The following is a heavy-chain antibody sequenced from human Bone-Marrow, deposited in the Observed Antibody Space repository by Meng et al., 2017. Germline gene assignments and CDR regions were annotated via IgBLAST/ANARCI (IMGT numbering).Heavy chain of an antibody. Sequence: QGQRVPCGDEWTKPGASVTVSCKASGYTFTGYDINRVPPAPGQGLEWMGRINPNSGGTNYAQNFQGRVTMTRDTSISTVYMELSRLTSDDTAVYYCARDSTSAYADSWGQGTLVTVSS. CDR1: GYTFTGYD. D-gene: IGHD5-12*01. CDR3: ARDSTSAYADS. CDR2: INPNSGGT. J-gene: IGHJ4*02. V-gene: IGHV1-2*06.